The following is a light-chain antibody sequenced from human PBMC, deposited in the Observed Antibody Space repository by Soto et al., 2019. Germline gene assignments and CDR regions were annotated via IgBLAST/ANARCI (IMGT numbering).Light chain of an antibody. V-gene: IGLV4-69*01. CDR1: SGQRSKA. Sequence: QLVLTQSPSASASLGASAKLTCILRSGQRSKAIAWLQQQPEKGPRYLMKLNSDGSHSKGDGIPDRFSGSSSGAERYLTISSLQSEDEADYYCQTWGTGIQVFGGGTKLTVL. CDR3: QTWGTGIQV. CDR2: LNSDGSH. J-gene: IGLJ2*01.